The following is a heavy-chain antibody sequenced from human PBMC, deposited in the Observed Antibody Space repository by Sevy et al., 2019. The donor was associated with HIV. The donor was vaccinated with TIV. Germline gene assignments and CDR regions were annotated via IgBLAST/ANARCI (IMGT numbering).Heavy chain of an antibody. CDR2: INPTSGGT. Sequence: ASVKVSCKASGYTFTGYYMHWVRQAPGQGLEWMGWINPTSGGTNYDQKFQGRVTMTRDTSISTAYMELSRLRSDDTAVYYCARVGSIAAAGTSFFDYWGQGTLVTVSS. J-gene: IGHJ4*02. D-gene: IGHD6-13*01. V-gene: IGHV1-2*02. CDR3: ARVGSIAAAGTSFFDY. CDR1: GYTFTGYY.